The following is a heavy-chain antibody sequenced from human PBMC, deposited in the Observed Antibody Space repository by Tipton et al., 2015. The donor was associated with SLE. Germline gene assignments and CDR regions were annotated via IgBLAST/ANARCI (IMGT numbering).Heavy chain of an antibody. D-gene: IGHD1-26*01. CDR1: GGSFSGYY. CDR2: ISSSGSTI. Sequence: GSLSLTCAVNGGSFSGYYWSWIRQPPGKGLEWVSYISSSGSTIYYADSVKGRFTISRDNAKNSLYLQMNNLRAEDTAVYYCAKARPKNVNWDSSFDYWGPGTLVTVSS. J-gene: IGHJ4*02. V-gene: IGHV3-11*04. CDR3: AKARPKNVNWDSSFDY.